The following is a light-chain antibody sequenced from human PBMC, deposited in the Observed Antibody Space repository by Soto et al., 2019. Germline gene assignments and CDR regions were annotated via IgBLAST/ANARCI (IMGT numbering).Light chain of an antibody. CDR3: QQRSNWPGT. CDR2: DAS. CDR1: QSVSIK. J-gene: IGKJ3*01. Sequence: EIVLTQSPGTLSLSPGERATPSCRASQSVSIKLAWYQQKPGQAPRLLIYDASNRATGIPARFSGSGSGTDFTLTISSLEPEDFAVYYCQQRSNWPGTFGPGTKVDIK. V-gene: IGKV3-11*01.